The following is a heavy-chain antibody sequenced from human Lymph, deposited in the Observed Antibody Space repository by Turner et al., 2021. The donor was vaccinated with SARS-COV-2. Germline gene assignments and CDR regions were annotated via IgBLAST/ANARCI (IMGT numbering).Heavy chain of an antibody. CDR3: ARDLGTYGMDV. CDR1: GMIVSRNY. V-gene: IGHV3-53*01. D-gene: IGHD6-13*01. J-gene: IGHJ6*02. CDR2: IYSGGTT. Sequence: EVQLVEPGGGLIQPGGSLSLSCAASGMIVSRNYMNWVRPAPGKGLEWVSVIYSGGTTYYADSVKGRFTISRDNSKNTLYLQMNSLRVEDTAVYYCARDLGTYGMDVWGQGTTVTVSS.